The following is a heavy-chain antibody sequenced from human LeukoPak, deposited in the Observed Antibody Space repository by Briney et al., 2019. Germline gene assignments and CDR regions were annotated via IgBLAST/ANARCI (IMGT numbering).Heavy chain of an antibody. V-gene: IGHV4-34*01. D-gene: IGHD3-22*01. Sequence: PSETLSLTCTVSGGSISSYYWSWIRQPPGKGLEWIGEINHSGSTNYNPSLKSRVTISVDTSKNQFSLKLSSVTAADTAVYYCARGHYYDSSGYSLTFDYWGQGTLVTVSS. CDR3: ARGHYYDSSGYSLTFDY. CDR1: GGSISSYY. J-gene: IGHJ4*02. CDR2: INHSGST.